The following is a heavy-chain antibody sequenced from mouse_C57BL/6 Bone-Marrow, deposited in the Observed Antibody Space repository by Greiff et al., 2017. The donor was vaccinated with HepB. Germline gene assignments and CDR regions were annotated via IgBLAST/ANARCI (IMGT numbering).Heavy chain of an antibody. CDR3: AREYYGSSYWYFDV. V-gene: IGHV1-63*01. CDR2: IYPGGGYT. Sequence: QVQLKESGAELVRPGTSVKMSCKASGYTFTNYWIGWAKQRPGHGLEWIGDIYPGGGYTNYNEKFKGKATLTADKSSSTAYMQFSSLTSEDSAIYYCAREYYGSSYWYFDVWGTGTTVTVSS. CDR1: GYTFTNYW. J-gene: IGHJ1*03. D-gene: IGHD1-1*01.